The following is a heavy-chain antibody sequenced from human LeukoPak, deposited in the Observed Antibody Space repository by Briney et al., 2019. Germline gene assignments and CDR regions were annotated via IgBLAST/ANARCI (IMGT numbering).Heavy chain of an antibody. CDR1: GFTFSSYS. Sequence: GGSLRLSCAASGFTFSSYSMHWVRQAPGKGLEWVSSISSSSSYIYYADSVKGRFTISRDNAKNSLYLQMNSLRADDTAVYYCARDGYGDSTGAFDVWGQGTMVTVSS. CDR2: ISSSSSYI. J-gene: IGHJ3*01. CDR3: ARDGYGDSTGAFDV. D-gene: IGHD4-17*01. V-gene: IGHV3-21*03.